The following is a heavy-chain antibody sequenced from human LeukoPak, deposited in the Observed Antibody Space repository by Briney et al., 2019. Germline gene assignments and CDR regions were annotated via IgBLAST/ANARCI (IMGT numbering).Heavy chain of an antibody. CDR2: ISGSGGST. CDR3: AKKGQADDNGKPD. J-gene: IGHJ4*02. D-gene: IGHD1-1*01. V-gene: IGHV3-23*01. CDR1: GLIFSDEY. Sequence: SGGSLRLSCAASGLIFSDEYMSWVRQAPGKGLEWVSGISGSGGSTFFADSVKGRFTISRDSSKNTLNLQMNSLRAEDTAVYYCAKKGQADDNGKPDWGQGTLVTVSS.